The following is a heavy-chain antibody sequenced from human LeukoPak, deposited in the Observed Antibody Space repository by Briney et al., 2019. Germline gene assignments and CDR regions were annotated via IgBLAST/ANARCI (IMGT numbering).Heavy chain of an antibody. D-gene: IGHD1-26*01. Sequence: GGSLRLPCAASGFTFSSYSMNWVRQAPGKGLEWVSSISSSSSYIYYADSVKGRFTISRDNAKNSLYLQMNSLRAEDTAVYYCARAKGGSYRFSDYWGQGTLVTVSS. CDR3: ARAKGGSYRFSDY. V-gene: IGHV3-21*01. CDR2: ISSSSSYI. CDR1: GFTFSSYS. J-gene: IGHJ4*02.